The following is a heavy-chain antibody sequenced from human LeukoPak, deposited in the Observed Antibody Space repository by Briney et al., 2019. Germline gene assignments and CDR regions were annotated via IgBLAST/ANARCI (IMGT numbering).Heavy chain of an antibody. CDR2: ISGSGGST. CDR3: AKSAAVPGSNWFDP. Sequence: GGSLRLSCAASGFTFSSYAMNWVRQAPGKGLEWVSTISGSGGSTYYADSVKGRFTISRDNSKNTLYLQMSSLRAEDTAVYYCAKSAAVPGSNWFDPWGQGTLVTVSS. V-gene: IGHV3-23*01. J-gene: IGHJ5*02. D-gene: IGHD6-19*01. CDR1: GFTFSSYA.